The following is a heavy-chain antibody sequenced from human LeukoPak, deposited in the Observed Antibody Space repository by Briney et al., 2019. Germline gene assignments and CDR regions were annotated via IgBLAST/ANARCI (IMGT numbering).Heavy chain of an antibody. V-gene: IGHV3-48*01. CDR3: ARGRTYYYYMDV. Sequence: GGSLRLSCAASGFTFSSYSMNWVRQAPGKGLEWVSYISSSSSTIYYADSVKGRFTISRDNAKNSLYLQMNSLRAEDTAVYYCARGRTYYYYMDVWGKGTTVTVSS. J-gene: IGHJ6*03. CDR2: ISSSSSTI. D-gene: IGHD1-14*01. CDR1: GFTFSSYS.